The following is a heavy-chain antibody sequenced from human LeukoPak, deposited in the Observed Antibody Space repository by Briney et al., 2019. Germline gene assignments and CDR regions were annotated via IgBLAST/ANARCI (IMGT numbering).Heavy chain of an antibody. D-gene: IGHD1-1*01. J-gene: IGHJ3*02. CDR2: INPNSGGT. CDR3: ARKDWNDVRAFDI. CDR1: GYTFTGYY. V-gene: IGHV1-2*02. Sequence: ASVKVSCKASGYTFTGYYMHWVRQAPGQGLEWMGWINPNSGGTNYAQKFQGRVTMTRDTSISTAYMELSRLRSDDTAVYYCARKDWNDVRAFDIWGQGTMVTVSS.